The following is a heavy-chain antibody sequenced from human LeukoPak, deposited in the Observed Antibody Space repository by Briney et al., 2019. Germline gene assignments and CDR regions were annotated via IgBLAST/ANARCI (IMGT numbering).Heavy chain of an antibody. CDR2: IYPGDSDT. J-gene: IGHJ5*02. CDR1: GYSFASYW. D-gene: IGHD5-24*01. CDR3: ARLGAWVGDGYNVPFDP. V-gene: IGHV5-51*01. Sequence: GESLKIACKGSGYSFASYWIGWVRQMPGKGLEWMGIIYPGDSDTRYSPSFQGQVTISADKSISSAYLQWSSLKASDTAMYYCARLGAWVGDGYNVPFDPWGQGTLVTVSS.